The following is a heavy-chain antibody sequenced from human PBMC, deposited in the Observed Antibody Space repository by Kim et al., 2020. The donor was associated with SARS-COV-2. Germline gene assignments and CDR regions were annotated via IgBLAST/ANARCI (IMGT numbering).Heavy chain of an antibody. Sequence: GGSLRLSCATSGFPFNTYEMTWGRQAPGKGLEWVSSISPGGHSTYYADSVKGRFTISRDNSKGALYLQMNSLRAEDTAIYYCAKGSLCDWWGQGTQVIVST. D-gene: IGHD1-26*01. CDR1: GFPFNTYE. V-gene: IGHV3-23*01. CDR2: ISPGGHST. J-gene: IGHJ4*02. CDR3: AKGSLCDW.